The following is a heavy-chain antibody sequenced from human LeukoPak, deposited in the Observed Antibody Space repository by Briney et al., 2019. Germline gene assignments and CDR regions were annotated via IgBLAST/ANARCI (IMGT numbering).Heavy chain of an antibody. CDR2: INLDGSEK. J-gene: IGHJ4*02. Sequence: GGSLRLSCAASGFTFSSYWMTWVRQAPGKGLEWVASINLDGSEKNYVDSVEGRFAISRDNAKNTLYLQMNSLRAEDTALYYCAREGQWLVLDFDYWGQGTLVTVSS. CDR1: GFTFSSYW. V-gene: IGHV3-7*01. D-gene: IGHD6-19*01. CDR3: AREGQWLVLDFDY.